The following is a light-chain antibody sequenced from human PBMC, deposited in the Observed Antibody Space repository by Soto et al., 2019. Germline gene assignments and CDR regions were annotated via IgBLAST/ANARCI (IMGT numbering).Light chain of an antibody. CDR3: SSYTSSSTDV. CDR2: EVS. CDR1: SSDVGSYNR. V-gene: IGLV2-18*02. J-gene: IGLJ1*01. Sequence: QSALTQPPSVSGSPGQSVAISCTGTSSDVGSYNRVSWYQQPPGTAPKVMIYEVSNRPSGVPDRFSGSKSGNTASLTISGRQAEDEADYYCSSYTSSSTDVFGTGTKVTVL.